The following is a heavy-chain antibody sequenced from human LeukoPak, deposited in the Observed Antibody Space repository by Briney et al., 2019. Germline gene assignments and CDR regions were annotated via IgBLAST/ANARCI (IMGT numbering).Heavy chain of an antibody. CDR2: INPNSGGT. D-gene: IGHD2-15*01. J-gene: IGHJ4*02. CDR1: GYTFTGYY. Sequence: ASVKVSCKASGYTFTGYYMHWVRQAPAQGLEWMGRINPNSGGTNYAQKLQGRVTMTRDTSISTAYMELSRLRSDDTAVYYCARGVVAATMFTYNWGQGTLVTVSS. V-gene: IGHV1-2*06. CDR3: ARGVVAATMFTYN.